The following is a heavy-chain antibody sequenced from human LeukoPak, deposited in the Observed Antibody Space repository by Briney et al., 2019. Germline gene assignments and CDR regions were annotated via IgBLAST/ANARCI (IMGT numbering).Heavy chain of an antibody. CDR1: GFTFRDYY. D-gene: IGHD3-22*01. CDR2: ISDSGSVI. CDR3: VGDSNGYFHGHDY. V-gene: IGHV3-11*01. Sequence: GGSLRLSCAASGFTFRDYYMSWIRQAPGKGLEWVSYISDSGSVIYYADSVKGRFTISRDNAKNSLSLQMSSLRAEDTAVYFCVGDSNGYFHGHDYWGQGTLVAVSS. J-gene: IGHJ4*02.